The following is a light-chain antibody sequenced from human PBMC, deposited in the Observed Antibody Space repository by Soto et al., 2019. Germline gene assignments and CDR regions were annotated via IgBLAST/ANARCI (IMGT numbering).Light chain of an antibody. J-gene: IGKJ5*01. CDR1: QSVSTSY. CDR3: QQYGSSPRIT. V-gene: IGKV3-20*01. Sequence: EIVLTDSRGTLSVSPWERATLSFSASQSVSTSYLAWYQQKPGQAPRLLIYGASSRATGIPDRFSGSGSGTDFTLTISRLEPEDFAVYYCQQYGSSPRITFGQGTRLE. CDR2: GAS.